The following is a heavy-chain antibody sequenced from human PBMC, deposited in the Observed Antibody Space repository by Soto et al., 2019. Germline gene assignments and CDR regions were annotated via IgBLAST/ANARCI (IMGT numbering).Heavy chain of an antibody. CDR1: GGSISSYY. Sequence: PSETLSLTCTVSGGSISSYYWSWIRQPPGKGLEWIGYIYYSGSTNYNPSLKSRVTISVDTSKNQLSLKLSSVTAADTAVYYCARVLEGYGDYFDYWGQGTLVTVSS. J-gene: IGHJ4*02. CDR3: ARVLEGYGDYFDY. V-gene: IGHV4-59*01. CDR2: IYYSGST. D-gene: IGHD4-17*01.